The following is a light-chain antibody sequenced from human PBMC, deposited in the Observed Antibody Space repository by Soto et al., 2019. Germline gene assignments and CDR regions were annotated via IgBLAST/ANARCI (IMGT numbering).Light chain of an antibody. CDR2: GNS. V-gene: IGLV1-40*01. CDR1: NSNIGAGYD. Sequence: QSVLTQPTSVSGAPGQRVTISCTGYNSNIGAGYDVHWYQQLPGTAPKLLIYGNSNRPSGVPDRFSASKSGTSASQAITGLQAEDEADYYCQSYDSSLSGWVFGGGTKLTVL. J-gene: IGLJ3*02. CDR3: QSYDSSLSGWV.